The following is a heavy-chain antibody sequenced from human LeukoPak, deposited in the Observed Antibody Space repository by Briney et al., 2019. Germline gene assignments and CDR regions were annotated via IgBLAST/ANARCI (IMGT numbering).Heavy chain of an antibody. Sequence: GGSLRLSCAASGFTFTRYWMAWVRQAPGKGLEWVANIKQDGSEQYHVDSVRGRFTMSRDNARSSLSLQMDSLRAEDTAVYYCARVSSSGYYGEYWGQGTPVTVSS. V-gene: IGHV3-7*01. D-gene: IGHD3-22*01. CDR1: GFTFTRYW. CDR2: IKQDGSEQ. J-gene: IGHJ4*02. CDR3: ARVSSSGYYGEY.